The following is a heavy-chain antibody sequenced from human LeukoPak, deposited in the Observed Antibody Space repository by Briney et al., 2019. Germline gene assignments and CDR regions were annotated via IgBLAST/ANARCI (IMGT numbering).Heavy chain of an antibody. CDR1: GGSISSYY. J-gene: IGHJ4*02. Sequence: SETLSLTCTVSGGSISSYYWSWIRQPPGKGLEWIGYIYYSGSTNYNPSLKSRVTISVDTSKNQFSLKLSSVTAADTAVYYCARYMVRGEGVYYFDYWGQGTLVTVSS. V-gene: IGHV4-59*01. D-gene: IGHD3-10*01. CDR2: IYYSGST. CDR3: ARYMVRGEGVYYFDY.